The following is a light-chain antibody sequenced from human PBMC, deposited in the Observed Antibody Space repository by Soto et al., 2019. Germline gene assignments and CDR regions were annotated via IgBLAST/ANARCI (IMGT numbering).Light chain of an antibody. Sequence: DIELTQSPGTLSLSPGARATLTCRASQSVSGSYLAWYQQKPGQAPRLLIYGASSTATGIPDRFSGGGSWANFTLTISRLEPEDFAVYYCQQYGSSPPYTFGQGTKLEIK. CDR3: QQYGSSPPYT. V-gene: IGKV3-20*01. CDR1: QSVSGSY. CDR2: GAS. J-gene: IGKJ2*01.